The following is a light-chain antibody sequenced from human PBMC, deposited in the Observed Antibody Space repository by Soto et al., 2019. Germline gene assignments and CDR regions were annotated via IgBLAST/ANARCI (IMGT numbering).Light chain of an antibody. Sequence: EIVMTQSPATLSVSPREGATLSCRASQGIGDTLAWYQQKPGQTPRLLIYDTSIRATGVPARFSGSRSGAEFTLTISSLQSEDFAVYYCQHYVTWPLTFGGGTKVDIK. CDR3: QHYVTWPLT. CDR1: QGIGDT. J-gene: IGKJ4*01. V-gene: IGKV3-15*01. CDR2: DTS.